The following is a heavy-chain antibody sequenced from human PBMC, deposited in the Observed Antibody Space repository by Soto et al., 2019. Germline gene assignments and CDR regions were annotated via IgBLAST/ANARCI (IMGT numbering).Heavy chain of an antibody. CDR2: IIPIFGTA. CDR1: GGTFSSYA. CDR3: ARAPQFPYYYYYYGMDV. V-gene: IGHV1-69*13. Sequence: ASVKVSCKASGGTFSSYAISWVRQAPGQGLEWMGGIIPIFGTANYAQKFQGRVTITADESTSTAYMELSSLRSEDTAVYYCARAPQFPYYYYYYGMDVWGQGTTVTVSS. J-gene: IGHJ6*02.